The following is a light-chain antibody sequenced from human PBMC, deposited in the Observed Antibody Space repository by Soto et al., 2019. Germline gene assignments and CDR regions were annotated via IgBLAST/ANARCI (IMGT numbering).Light chain of an antibody. CDR1: QXXSSW. V-gene: IGKV1-12*02. CDR2: AAS. CDR3: QQANSFPWT. J-gene: IGKJ1*01. Sequence: DLQXTQSPSSVSASVGDRVTITCRASQXXSSWLAWYQQKPGKAPKLLIYAASSLQSGVPLRISGSGSGTDFTLTISSLQPEDFATYYCQQANSFPWTFGQGTKVEIK.